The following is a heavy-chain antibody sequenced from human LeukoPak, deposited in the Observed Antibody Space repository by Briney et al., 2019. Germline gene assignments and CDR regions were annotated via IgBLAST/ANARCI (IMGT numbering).Heavy chain of an antibody. V-gene: IGHV1-18*01. J-gene: IGHJ4*02. Sequence: ASVKVSCKASGYTFTSYGISWVRQAPGQGLEWMGWISAYNGNTNYAQKLQGRVTMTTDTSTSTAYMELRSLRSDDTAVYYCARDGPSTRIAVAGRDYWGQGTLVTVSS. CDR3: ARDGPSTRIAVAGRDY. CDR1: GYTFTSYG. D-gene: IGHD6-19*01. CDR2: ISAYNGNT.